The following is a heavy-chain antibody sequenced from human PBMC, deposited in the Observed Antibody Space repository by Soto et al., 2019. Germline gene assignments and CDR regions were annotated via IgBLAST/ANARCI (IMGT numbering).Heavy chain of an antibody. V-gene: IGHV3-23*01. Sequence: EVQLLESGGGLVQPGGSLGLSCAASGFTFSSYDMSWVRQAPGKGLEYVSSISVTGSGTYYADSVKGRFTISRDNCKNTLYLQMNSLRVEDTAVYYCAGSTTTKSRDYWGQGTLVTVSS. CDR3: AGSTTTKSRDY. J-gene: IGHJ4*02. CDR2: ISVTGSGT. D-gene: IGHD4-17*01. CDR1: GFTFSSYD.